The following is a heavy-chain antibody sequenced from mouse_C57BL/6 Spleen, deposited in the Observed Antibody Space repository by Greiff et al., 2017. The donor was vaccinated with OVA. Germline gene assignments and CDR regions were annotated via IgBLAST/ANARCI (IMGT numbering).Heavy chain of an antibody. D-gene: IGHD6-5*01. J-gene: IGHJ2*01. Sequence: QVQLQQPGAELVRPGTSVKVSCKASGYAFTNYLIEWVKQRPGQGLEWIGVINPGSGGTHYNEKFKGKATLTADKSSSTAYMQLSSLTSEDSAVYFCARSLSPNYFDYWGQGTTLTVSS. V-gene: IGHV1-54*01. CDR1: GYAFTNYL. CDR2: INPGSGGT. CDR3: ARSLSPNYFDY.